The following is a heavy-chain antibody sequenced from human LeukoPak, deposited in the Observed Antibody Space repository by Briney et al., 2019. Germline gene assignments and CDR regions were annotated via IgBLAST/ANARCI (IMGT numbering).Heavy chain of an antibody. Sequence: PSETLSLTCTVSGGSISSNTYYWGWIRQPPGKGLEWIGSVYSSGSTNYNPSLKSRVTISVDTSKNQFSLKLSSVTAADTAVYYCARDSRSLYYDSSGYYYFDYWGQGTLVTVSS. CDR2: VYSSGST. D-gene: IGHD3-22*01. J-gene: IGHJ4*02. CDR1: GGSISSNTYY. V-gene: IGHV4-39*07. CDR3: ARDSRSLYYDSSGYYYFDY.